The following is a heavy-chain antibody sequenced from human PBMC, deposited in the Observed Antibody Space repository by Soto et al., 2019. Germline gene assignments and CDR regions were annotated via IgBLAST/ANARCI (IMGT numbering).Heavy chain of an antibody. V-gene: IGHV4-39*01. CDR2: IYYSGTT. Sequence: PSETLSLTCTVSGGSISNNSYYWGWIRQPPGKGLEWIGSIYYSGTTYYNPSLKSRVSISVDTSKNQFSLNLTSVTAADTAVYYCARPDAYYYYGMDVWGQGTTVTVSS. J-gene: IGHJ6*02. CDR1: GGSISNNSYY. CDR3: ARPDAYYYYGMDV.